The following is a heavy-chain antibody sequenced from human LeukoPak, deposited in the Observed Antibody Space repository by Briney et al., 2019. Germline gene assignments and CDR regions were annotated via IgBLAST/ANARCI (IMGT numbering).Heavy chain of an antibody. D-gene: IGHD2-2*01. Sequence: PGGSLRLSCAASGFTFSSYEMNWVRQAPGEGRGWVSYFSSMGSTIHYADSVKGRFTISRDNAKNSLSLQMNSLRAEDTAVYYCASIIVPAAISMWADAFDIWGQGTMVTVSS. CDR2: FSSMGSTI. CDR1: GFTFSSYE. J-gene: IGHJ3*02. CDR3: ASIIVPAAISMWADAFDI. V-gene: IGHV3-48*03.